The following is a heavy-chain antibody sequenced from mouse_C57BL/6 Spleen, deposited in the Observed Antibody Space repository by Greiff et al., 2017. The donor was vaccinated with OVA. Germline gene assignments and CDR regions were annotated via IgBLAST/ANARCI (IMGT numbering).Heavy chain of an antibody. CDR3: TTDGSRTPHYFDY. CDR2: LDPENGDT. D-gene: IGHD1-1*01. V-gene: IGHV14-4*01. Sequence: VQLQQSGAELVRPGASVKLSCTASGFNIKDDYMHWVKQRPEQGLEWIGWLDPENGDTEYASQFQGKATITADTSSNTAYLQLSSLTSEDTAVYYCTTDGSRTPHYFDYWGQGTTLTVSS. J-gene: IGHJ2*01. CDR1: GFNIKDDY.